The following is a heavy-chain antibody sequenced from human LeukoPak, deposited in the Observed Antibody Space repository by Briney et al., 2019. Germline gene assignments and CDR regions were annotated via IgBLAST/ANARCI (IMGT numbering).Heavy chain of an antibody. J-gene: IGHJ4*02. D-gene: IGHD6-19*01. CDR2: INHSGST. Sequence: SETLSLTCTVSGGSISSGGYYWSWIRQPPGKGLEWIGEINHSGSTNYNPSLKSRVTMSVDTSKNQFSLKLSSVTAADTAVYYCARPSGYSSGWYEGEDYWGQGTLVTVSS. CDR1: GGSISSGGYY. V-gene: IGHV4-39*07. CDR3: ARPSGYSSGWYEGEDY.